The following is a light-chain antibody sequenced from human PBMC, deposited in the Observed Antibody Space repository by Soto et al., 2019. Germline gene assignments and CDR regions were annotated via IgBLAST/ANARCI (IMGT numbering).Light chain of an antibody. Sequence: QSALTQPASVSGSPGQSITISCTGTSSDVGSYKFVSWYQQHPGKVPKLLIYEVSNRPSGISNRFSGSKSGNTASLTISGLQAEDEADYYCSAYTITNTVVFGGGTKVTV. J-gene: IGLJ2*01. CDR2: EVS. CDR1: SSDVGSYKF. V-gene: IGLV2-14*01. CDR3: SAYTITNTVV.